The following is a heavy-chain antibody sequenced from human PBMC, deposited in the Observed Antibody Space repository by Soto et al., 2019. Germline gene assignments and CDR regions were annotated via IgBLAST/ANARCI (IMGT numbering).Heavy chain of an antibody. CDR1: GDSINNSHW. Sequence: QVQLQESGPGLVQPSGTLSLTCAVSGDSINNSHWWSWVRQTPGKGLEWIGETYHSGTTNYNPSLKTRVTISIDKSKNQFSLKINSVTAADTAVYYCAREVNSSPARGQNWFDPWGQGTLVTVSS. CDR3: AREVNSSPARGQNWFDP. D-gene: IGHD6-13*01. V-gene: IGHV4-4*02. J-gene: IGHJ5*02. CDR2: TYHSGTT.